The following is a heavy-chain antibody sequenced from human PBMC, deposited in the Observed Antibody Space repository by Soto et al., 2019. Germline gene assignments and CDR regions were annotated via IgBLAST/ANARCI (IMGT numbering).Heavy chain of an antibody. CDR3: ARDLSMVRGGTDY. V-gene: IGHV3-30-3*01. D-gene: IGHD3-10*01. J-gene: IGHJ4*02. Sequence: QVQLVESGGGVVQPGRSLRLSCAASGFTFSSYAMHWVRQAPGKGLEWVAVISYDGSNKYYADSVKGRFTISRDNSKNTLYLQMNSLRAEDTAVYYCARDLSMVRGGTDYWGQGTLVTVSS. CDR1: GFTFSSYA. CDR2: ISYDGSNK.